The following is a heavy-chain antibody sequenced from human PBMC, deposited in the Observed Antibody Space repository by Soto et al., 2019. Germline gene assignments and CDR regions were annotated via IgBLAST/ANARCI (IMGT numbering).Heavy chain of an antibody. V-gene: IGHV3-30*18. CDR2: ISYDGSNK. CDR1: GFTFSSYG. D-gene: IGHD2-15*01. Sequence: GGSLRLSCAASGFTFSSYGMHWVRQAPGKGLEWVAVISYDGSNKYYADSVKGRFTISRDNSKNTLYLQMNSLRAEDTAVYYCAKADEMVAATGHYYYYGMDVWGQGTTVTVSS. J-gene: IGHJ6*02. CDR3: AKADEMVAATGHYYYYGMDV.